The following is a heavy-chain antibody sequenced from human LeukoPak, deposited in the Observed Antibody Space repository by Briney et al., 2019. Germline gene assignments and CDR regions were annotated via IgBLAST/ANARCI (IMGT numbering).Heavy chain of an antibody. Sequence: SETLSLTCAVYGGSFSGYYWSWIRQPPGKGLEWIGEINHSGSTNYNPSLKSRVTISVDTSKNQFSLKLSSVTAADTAVYYCARDGTGSYYGADYWGQGTLVTVSS. D-gene: IGHD1-26*01. CDR2: INHSGST. J-gene: IGHJ4*02. CDR3: ARDGTGSYYGADY. V-gene: IGHV4-34*01. CDR1: GGSFSGYY.